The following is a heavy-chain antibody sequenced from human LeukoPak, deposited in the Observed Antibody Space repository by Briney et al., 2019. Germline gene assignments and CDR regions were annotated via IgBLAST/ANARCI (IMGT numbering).Heavy chain of an antibody. CDR2: IIPISGTA. D-gene: IGHD4-17*01. CDR3: AHAGELDYGDYGGGNWFDP. CDR1: GGTFSSYA. J-gene: IGHJ5*02. V-gene: IGHV1-69*05. Sequence: SVKVSCKASGGTFSSYAISWVRQAPGQGLEWMGGIIPISGTADYAQKFQGRVTISTDESTSTAYMELSSLRSEDTAVYYCAHAGELDYGDYGGGNWFDPWGQGTLVTVSS.